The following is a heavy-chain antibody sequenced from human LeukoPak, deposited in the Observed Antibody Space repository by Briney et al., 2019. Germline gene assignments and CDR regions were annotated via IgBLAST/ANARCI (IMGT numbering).Heavy chain of an antibody. V-gene: IGHV1-8*01. CDR2: MNPNSGNT. D-gene: IGHD2-2*02. Sequence: ASVKVSCKASGYTFTSYDINWVRQATGQGLEWMGWMNPNSGNTGYAQKFQGRVTMTEDTSTDTAYMELSSLRSEDTAVYYCATKRRIYCSSTSCYILPGNWFDPWGQGTLVTVSS. CDR3: ATKRRIYCSSTSCYILPGNWFDP. J-gene: IGHJ5*02. CDR1: GYTFTSYD.